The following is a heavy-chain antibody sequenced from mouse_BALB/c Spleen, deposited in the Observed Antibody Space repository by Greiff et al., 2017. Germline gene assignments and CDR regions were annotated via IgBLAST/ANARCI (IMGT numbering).Heavy chain of an antibody. CDR3: TRLYYYGSSYDWFAY. V-gene: IGHV1S81*02. D-gene: IGHD1-1*01. CDR1: GYTFTSYY. CDR2: INPSNGGT. Sequence: VQLQQPGAELVKPGASVKLSCKASGYTFTSYYMYWVKQRPGQGLEWIGGINPSNGGTNFNEKFKSKATLTVDKSSSTAYMQLSSLTSEDSAVYYCTRLYYYGSSYDWFAYWGQGTLVTVSA. J-gene: IGHJ3*01.